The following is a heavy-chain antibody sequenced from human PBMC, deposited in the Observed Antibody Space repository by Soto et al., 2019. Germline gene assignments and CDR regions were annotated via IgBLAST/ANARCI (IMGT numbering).Heavy chain of an antibody. J-gene: IGHJ3*02. CDR1: GFTFSSYW. CDR3: ARRPEYDFWSGYYNHDAFDI. CDR2: IKQDGSEK. V-gene: IGHV3-7*01. Sequence: PGGSLRLSCAASGFTFSSYWMSWVRQAPGKGLEWVANIKQDGSEKYYVESVKGRFTISRDNAKNSLYLQMNSLRAEDTAVYYCARRPEYDFWSGYYNHDAFDIWGQGTMVTVSS. D-gene: IGHD3-3*01.